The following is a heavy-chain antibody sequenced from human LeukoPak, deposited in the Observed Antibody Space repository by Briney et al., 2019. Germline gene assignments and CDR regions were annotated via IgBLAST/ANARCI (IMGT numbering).Heavy chain of an antibody. CDR1: GYTFTSYE. V-gene: IGHV1-8*01. J-gene: IGHJ3*02. Sequence: GASVKVSCKASGYTFTSYEINWVRQATGQGLEWMGWMNPNSGNTGYAQKFQGRVTMTRNTSISTAYMELSSLRSEDTAVYYCARATSPSENDAFDIWGQGTMVTVSS. CDR2: MNPNSGNT. CDR3: ARATSPSENDAFDI.